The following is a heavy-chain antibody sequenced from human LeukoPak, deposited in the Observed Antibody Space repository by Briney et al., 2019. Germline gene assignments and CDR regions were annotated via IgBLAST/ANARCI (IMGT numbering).Heavy chain of an antibody. CDR2: ISAYNGNT. CDR1: GYTFTSYG. D-gene: IGHD2-21*01. Sequence: ASVKVSCKASGYTFTSYGISWVRQAPGQGLEWMGWISAYNGNTNYAQKLQGRVTMTTDTSTSTAYMELRSLRSDDTAVYYCARVAKHIVVASFDYWGQGTLVTVSS. J-gene: IGHJ4*02. V-gene: IGHV1-18*01. CDR3: ARVAKHIVVASFDY.